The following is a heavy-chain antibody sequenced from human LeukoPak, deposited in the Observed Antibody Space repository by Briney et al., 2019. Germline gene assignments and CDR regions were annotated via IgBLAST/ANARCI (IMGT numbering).Heavy chain of an antibody. Sequence: PSETLSLTCAVSTDSFSSHYWTWIRQPPGKGLEWIGYISYIGSTNYNPSLKSRVTISIDTPKNQFSLKLSSVTAADTAVYYCARDVVTVTKGFDIWGQGTMVSVSS. CDR2: ISYIGST. J-gene: IGHJ3*02. V-gene: IGHV4-59*11. D-gene: IGHD4-17*01. CDR1: TDSFSSHY. CDR3: ARDVVTVTKGFDI.